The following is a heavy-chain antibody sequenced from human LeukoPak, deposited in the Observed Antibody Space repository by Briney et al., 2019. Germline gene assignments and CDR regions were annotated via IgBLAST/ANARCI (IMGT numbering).Heavy chain of an antibody. CDR1: GGSINIYY. CDR2: IYTSGST. V-gene: IGHV4-4*07. CDR3: ARDLGTAGRPNDN. J-gene: IGHJ4*02. D-gene: IGHD2-21*02. Sequence: SQTLSLTCTVSGGSINIYYWSWIRQPAGKGLEWIGRIYTSGSTNYNPSLKTRVTMSVDTSKNQFSLMLSSVTAADTAVYFCARDLGTAGRPNDNWGQGTLVTVSS.